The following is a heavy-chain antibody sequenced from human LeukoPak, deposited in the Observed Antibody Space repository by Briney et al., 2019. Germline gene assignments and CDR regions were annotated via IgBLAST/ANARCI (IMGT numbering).Heavy chain of an antibody. V-gene: IGHV3-21*01. CDR1: GFSFTNYS. J-gene: IGHJ4*02. Sequence: GGSLRLACAASGFSFTNYSMNWVRQAPGKGLEWVSSISSSSSYIYYVDSVKGRFTISRDNTKNSLYLQMNSLRAEDTAVYYCARDRDPYYDYLWGSYRPSYFVDWGQGTLVTVSS. CDR3: ARDRDPYYDYLWGSYRPSYFVD. CDR2: ISSSSSYI. D-gene: IGHD3-16*02.